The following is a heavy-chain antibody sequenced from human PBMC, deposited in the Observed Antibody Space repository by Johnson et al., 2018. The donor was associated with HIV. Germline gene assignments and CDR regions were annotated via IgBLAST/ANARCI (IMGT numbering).Heavy chain of an antibody. CDR3: ARGASQYYDIWTGAGACDI. Sequence: VQLVESGGVVVQPGGSLRLSCAASGFTFDDYAMHWVRQAPGKGLEWVSLISWDGGSTYYAASMKGRFTISRANRQNSLYLQMNSLRPEDTALYYCARGASQYYDIWTGAGACDIWGQGTMVTVSS. J-gene: IGHJ3*02. V-gene: IGHV3-43D*03. CDR1: GFTFDDYA. CDR2: ISWDGGST. D-gene: IGHD3-9*01.